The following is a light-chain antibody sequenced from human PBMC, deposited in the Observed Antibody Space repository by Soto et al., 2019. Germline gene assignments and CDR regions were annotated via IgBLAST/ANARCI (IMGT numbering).Light chain of an antibody. J-gene: IGKJ5*01. CDR2: DAS. CDR1: QSVSSY. CDR3: QQRSIRVT. V-gene: IGKV3-11*01. Sequence: EIVFTQSPATLSLSPGERATLSCRASQSVSSYLAWYQQKPGQAPRLLIYDASNRATGIPARFSGSGSGTDFTLTISSLEPEDFAVYYCQQRSIRVTFGQGTRLEIK.